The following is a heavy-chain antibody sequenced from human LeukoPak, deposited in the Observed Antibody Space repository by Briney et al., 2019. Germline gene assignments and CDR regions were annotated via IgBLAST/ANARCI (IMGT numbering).Heavy chain of an antibody. J-gene: IGHJ6*02. CDR3: ARMSYGPYYYYGMDV. D-gene: IGHD5-18*01. CDR1: GGSFSGYY. Sequence: PSETLSLTCAVYGGSFSGYYWSWIRQPPGKGLEWIGEINHSGSTNYNPSLKSRVTISVDTSKNQFSLKLSSVTAADTAVYYCARMSYGPYYYYGMDVWGQGTTVTVSS. CDR2: INHSGST. V-gene: IGHV4-34*01.